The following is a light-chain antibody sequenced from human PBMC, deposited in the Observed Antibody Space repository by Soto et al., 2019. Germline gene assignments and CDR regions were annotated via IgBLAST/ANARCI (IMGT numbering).Light chain of an antibody. CDR1: QSVSSF. J-gene: IGKJ1*01. CDR3: QQRSSWT. Sequence: EIVLTQSPATLSLSPGERATLSCSASQSVSSFLGWYQQKPGQAPRLLIYDASNRATGIPPRFSGSGSGTDFTLTISSLEPEDFAVYYCQQRSSWTFGQGTKVEIK. V-gene: IGKV3-11*01. CDR2: DAS.